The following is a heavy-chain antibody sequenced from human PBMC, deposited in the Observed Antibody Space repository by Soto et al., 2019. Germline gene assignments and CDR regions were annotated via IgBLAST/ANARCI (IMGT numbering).Heavy chain of an antibody. CDR3: TTDEWE. CDR2: IKSKIHGGTT. CDR1: GFDFSNGW. J-gene: IGHJ4*02. V-gene: IGHV3-15*05. D-gene: IGHD1-26*01. Sequence: ELQLVESGGGSVKPGGSLRLSCAASGFDFSNGWMSWVRQAAGKGLEWVGRIKSKIHGGTTDYAAPVKGRFTISRDDSKNTLYLQMDSLKIEDTAVYYCTTDEWEWGQGTLVTVSS.